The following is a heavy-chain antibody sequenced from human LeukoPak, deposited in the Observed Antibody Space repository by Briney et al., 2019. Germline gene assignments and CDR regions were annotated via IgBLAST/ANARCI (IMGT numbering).Heavy chain of an antibody. CDR3: ARDRSSGYNWFDP. CDR2: ISNDGSST. D-gene: IGHD3-22*01. V-gene: IGHV3-74*01. J-gene: IGHJ5*02. CDR1: GFTFSSYW. Sequence: GGSLRLSCAASGFTFSSYWMHWVRQAPGKGQEWVSRISNDGSSTSYADSVKGRFTISRDKAKNTLYLQMNSLRAEDTAVYYSARDRSSGYNWFDPWGQGTLVTVSS.